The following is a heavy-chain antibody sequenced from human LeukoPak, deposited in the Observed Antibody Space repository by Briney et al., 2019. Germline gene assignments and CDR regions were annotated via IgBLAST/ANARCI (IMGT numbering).Heavy chain of an antibody. CDR1: GFTFSSYA. D-gene: IGHD2/OR15-2a*01. J-gene: IGHJ4*02. Sequence: TGGSLRLSCAASGFTFSSYAMSWVRQAPGKGLDWVSAISASGGGTYYADSVKGRFAISRDNSKNTVYLQMNSLRAEDTAVYYCARDFWPGLPDNWGQGTLVTVSS. CDR3: ARDFWPGLPDN. V-gene: IGHV3-23*01. CDR2: ISASGGGT.